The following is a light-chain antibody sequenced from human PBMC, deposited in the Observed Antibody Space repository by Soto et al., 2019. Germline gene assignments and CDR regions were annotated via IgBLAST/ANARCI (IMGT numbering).Light chain of an antibody. CDR2: EAA. CDR1: SNDIGANDY. V-gene: IGLV2-14*01. J-gene: IGLJ2*01. Sequence: QSVLTQPASVSGSPGQSITISCTGTSNDIGANDYVSWYQHHPGQAPKILIYEAANRPSGVSHRFSGSKSDNTASLTISGLQAEDEADYFCTSYTSTSTLVFGGGTKLTVL. CDR3: TSYTSTSTLV.